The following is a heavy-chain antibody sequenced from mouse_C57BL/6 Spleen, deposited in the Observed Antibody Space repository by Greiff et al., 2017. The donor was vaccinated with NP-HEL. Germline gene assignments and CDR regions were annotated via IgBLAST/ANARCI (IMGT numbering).Heavy chain of an antibody. J-gene: IGHJ2*01. Sequence: VQLQQSGPGLVQPSQSLSITCTVSGFSLTSYGVHWVRQSPGKGLEWLGVIWSGGSTDYNAAFISRLSISKDNSKSQVFFKMNSLQADDTARYYCARVNDGYYDYFDYWGQGTTLTVSS. V-gene: IGHV2-2*01. D-gene: IGHD2-3*01. CDR3: ARVNDGYYDYFDY. CDR2: IWSGGST. CDR1: GFSLTSYG.